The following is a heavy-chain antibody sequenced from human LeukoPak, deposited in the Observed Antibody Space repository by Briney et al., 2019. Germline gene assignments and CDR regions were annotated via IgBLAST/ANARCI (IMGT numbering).Heavy chain of an antibody. CDR2: ISAYNGNT. Sequence: GASVKVSCKASGYTFTSYGISWVRQAPGQGLEWMGWISAYNGNTNYAQKLQGRVTMTTDTSTSTAYMELRSLRSDDTAVYYCARDRRSTDYYGSGSYYKYWGQGTLVTASS. CDR1: GYTFTSYG. J-gene: IGHJ4*02. V-gene: IGHV1-18*01. CDR3: ARDRRSTDYYGSGSYYKY. D-gene: IGHD3-10*01.